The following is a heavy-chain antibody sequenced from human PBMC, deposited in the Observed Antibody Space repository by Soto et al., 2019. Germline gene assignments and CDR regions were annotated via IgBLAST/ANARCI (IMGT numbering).Heavy chain of an antibody. D-gene: IGHD3-9*01. V-gene: IGHV4-39*01. J-gene: IGHJ5*02. CDR2: TYIGGMT. Sequence: SATLSLTCTVSGASFTDGSLFWGWIRQSPGKGVEWIASTYIGGMTYYNPSLRSRVTISVDTSKSQFSLRLNSVTAADTAVYYCATAPETFSHAVYYGNWVDPWGHGTLVS. CDR1: GASFTDGSLF. CDR3: ATAPETFSHAVYYGNWVDP.